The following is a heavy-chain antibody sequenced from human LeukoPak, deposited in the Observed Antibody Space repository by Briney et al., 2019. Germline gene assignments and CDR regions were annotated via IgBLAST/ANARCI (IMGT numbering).Heavy chain of an antibody. CDR1: GFTFSSYW. J-gene: IGHJ1*01. CDR3: AKDRGDYPEYFQH. CDR2: ISGSGGST. Sequence: GGSLRLSCAASGFTFSSYWMSWVRQAPGKGLEWVSAISGSGGSTYYADSVKGRFTISRDNSKNTLYLQMNSLRAEDTAVYYCAKDRGDYPEYFQHWGQGTLVTVSS. D-gene: IGHD4-17*01. V-gene: IGHV3-23*01.